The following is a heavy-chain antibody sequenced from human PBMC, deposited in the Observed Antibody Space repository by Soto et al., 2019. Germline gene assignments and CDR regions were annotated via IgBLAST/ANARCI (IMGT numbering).Heavy chain of an antibody. D-gene: IGHD3-22*01. J-gene: IGHJ5*02. V-gene: IGHV4-39*01. CDR2: IYYSGST. CDR1: GGSISSSTYY. Sequence: SETLSLTCTVSGGSISSSTYYWGWIRQPPGKGLEWIGNIYYSGSTDYNPSLKSRVTISVDTSKNQFSLKLNSVTAADTAVYYCARIGLEYYYDSSGSEGWFDPWGQGSLVTVSS. CDR3: ARIGLEYYYDSSGSEGWFDP.